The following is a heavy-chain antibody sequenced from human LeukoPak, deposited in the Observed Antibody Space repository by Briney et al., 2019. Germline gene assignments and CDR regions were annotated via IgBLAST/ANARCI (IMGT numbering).Heavy chain of an antibody. J-gene: IGHJ4*02. V-gene: IGHV1-8*01. CDR2: RNPNSGNA. Sequence: VASVKVSCKASGYTFSSYDINWVRQATGQGLEWMGCRNPNSGNAGYAQKFQGRVTMTRNTSINTAYMELSSLRSEDTAVYYCARGRYYDVWSGYYGTKTFDYWGQGTLVTVSS. CDR3: ARGRYYDVWSGYYGTKTFDY. D-gene: IGHD3-3*01. CDR1: GYTFSSYD.